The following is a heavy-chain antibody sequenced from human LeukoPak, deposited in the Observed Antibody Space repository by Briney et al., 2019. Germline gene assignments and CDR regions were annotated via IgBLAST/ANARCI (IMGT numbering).Heavy chain of an antibody. D-gene: IGHD4-17*01. Sequence: GASVKVSCKASGYTFTSYDINWVRQATGQGLEWMGWMNPNSGNTGYAQKFQGRVTMTRNTSISTAYMELSSLRSEDTAVYYCARGLRLNQRGFLWKKNGDYGLDYWGQGTLVTVSS. CDR2: MNPNSGNT. CDR1: GYTFTSYD. CDR3: ARGLRLNQRGFLWKKNGDYGLDY. V-gene: IGHV1-8*01. J-gene: IGHJ4*02.